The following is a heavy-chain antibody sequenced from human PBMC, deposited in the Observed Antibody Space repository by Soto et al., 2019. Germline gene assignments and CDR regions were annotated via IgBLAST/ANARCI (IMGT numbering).Heavy chain of an antibody. CDR3: ASEISPGIVVAGTGIA. V-gene: IGHV6-1*01. J-gene: IGHJ4*02. CDR1: GDSVSSNSAA. CDR2: TYYRSKWYN. D-gene: IGHD6-19*01. Sequence: SQTLSLTCAISGDSVSSNSAAWNWIRQCPSRGLECLGRTYYRSKWYNDYAVSVKSRITINPDTAKNQFCLQLNSVTPEDTAVYYCASEISPGIVVAGTGIAWGQGTLVTVSS.